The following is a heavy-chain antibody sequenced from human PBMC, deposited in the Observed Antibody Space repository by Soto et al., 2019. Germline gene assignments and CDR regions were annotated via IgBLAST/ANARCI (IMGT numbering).Heavy chain of an antibody. J-gene: IGHJ4*02. CDR3: ARDFSSVVDTDGY. CDR1: GFTFSSYS. CDR2: ISSSSSSYI. V-gene: IGHV3-21*01. Sequence: GGSLRLSCAASGFTFSSYSMNWVRQAPGKGLEWVSSISSSSSSYIYYADSVKGRFTISRDNAKNSLYLQMNSLRAEDTAVYYCARDFSSVVDTDGYWGQGTLVTVSS. D-gene: IGHD5-18*01.